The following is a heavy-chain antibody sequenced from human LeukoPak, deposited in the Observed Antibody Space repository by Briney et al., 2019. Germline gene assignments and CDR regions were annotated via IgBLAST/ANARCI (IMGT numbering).Heavy chain of an antibody. CDR2: IDQDGSEK. J-gene: IGHJ4*02. CDR1: GFTFSNYW. D-gene: IGHD6-13*01. CDR3: ARDQGAAGDY. V-gene: IGHV3-7*01. Sequence: GGSLRLSCAASGFTFSNYWMTWVRQAPGKGLEWVANIDQDGSEKFYVDSVKGRFTISRDNAKDSLYLQMNSLRAEDTALYYCARDQGAAGDYWGQGTLVTVSS.